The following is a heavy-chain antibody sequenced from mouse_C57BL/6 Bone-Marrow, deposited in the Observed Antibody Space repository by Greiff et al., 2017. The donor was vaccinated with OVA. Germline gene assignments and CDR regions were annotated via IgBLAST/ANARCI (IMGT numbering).Heavy chain of an antibody. J-gene: IGHJ4*01. CDR3: ARLGTYYGYAMDY. V-gene: IGHV1-81*01. Sequence: QVQLKESGAELARPGASVKLSCKASGYTFTSYGISWVKQRTGQGLEWIGEIYPRSGNTYYNEKFKGKATLTADKSSSTAYMELRSLTSEDSAVYFCARLGTYYGYAMDYWGQGTSVTVSS. CDR1: GYTFTSYG. CDR2: IYPRSGNT. D-gene: IGHD1-1*01.